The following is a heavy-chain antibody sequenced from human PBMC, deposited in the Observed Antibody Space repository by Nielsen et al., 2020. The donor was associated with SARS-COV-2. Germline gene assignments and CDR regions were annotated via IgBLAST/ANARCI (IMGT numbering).Heavy chain of an antibody. Sequence: ASVKVSCKASGYTFSNYGITWVRQAPGQGLEWMGWISAYNGNINYARRLQGRVTMTIDTSTSIAYMELRSLRSDDTAVYYCARVQRGPTELDYWGQGTLVTVSS. CDR3: ARVQRGPTELDY. D-gene: IGHD1-26*01. V-gene: IGHV1-18*01. CDR2: ISAYNGNI. J-gene: IGHJ4*02. CDR1: GYTFSNYG.